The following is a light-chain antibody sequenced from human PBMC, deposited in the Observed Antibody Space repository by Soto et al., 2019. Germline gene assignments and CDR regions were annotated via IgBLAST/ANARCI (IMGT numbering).Light chain of an antibody. J-gene: IGLJ2*01. CDR3: QSYHSGNVV. Sequence: NFMLTQPHSVSESPGKTVTISCTRSSGSIASNYVQWYQQRPGSAPTPVIYEYNERPSGVPDRFSGSIDSSSNSASLTISGLKTDDEADYYCQSYHSGNVVFGGGTKVTVL. CDR1: SGSIASNY. V-gene: IGLV6-57*04. CDR2: EYN.